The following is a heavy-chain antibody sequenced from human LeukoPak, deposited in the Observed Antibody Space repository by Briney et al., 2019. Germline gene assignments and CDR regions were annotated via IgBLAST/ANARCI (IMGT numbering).Heavy chain of an antibody. J-gene: IGHJ4*02. CDR2: INPNSGGT. CDR3: ARLHYYGDYSHDY. Sequence: ASVKVSCNASGYTFTGYYIHWVRPAPGQGLEWMGWINPNSGGTNYAQKFQGRVTMTRDTSISTAYMELSRLRSDDTAMYYCARLHYYGDYSHDYWGQGTLVTVSS. V-gene: IGHV1-2*02. D-gene: IGHD4-23*01. CDR1: GYTFTGYY.